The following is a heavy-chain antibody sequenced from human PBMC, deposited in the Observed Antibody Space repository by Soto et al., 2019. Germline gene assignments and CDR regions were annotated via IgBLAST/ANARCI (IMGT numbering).Heavy chain of an antibody. Sequence: QVQLVESGGGVVQPGRSLRLSCAASGFTFSSYAMHWVRQAPVKGLEWVAVISYDGSNKYYADSVKGRFTISRDNSKNTLYLQMNSLRAEDTAVYYCARSGGLVFQYYYYGMDVWGQGTTVTVSS. V-gene: IGHV3-30-3*01. D-gene: IGHD2-21*01. CDR3: ARSGGLVFQYYYYGMDV. CDR1: GFTFSSYA. J-gene: IGHJ6*02. CDR2: ISYDGSNK.